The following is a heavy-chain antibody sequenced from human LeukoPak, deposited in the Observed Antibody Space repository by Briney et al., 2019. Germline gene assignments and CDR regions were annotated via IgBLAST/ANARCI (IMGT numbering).Heavy chain of an antibody. CDR3: ARSGIAAADY. J-gene: IGHJ4*02. D-gene: IGHD6-13*01. V-gene: IGHV4-4*02. CDR1: GGSISSNNW. CDR2: IYHSGTT. Sequence: PSGTLSLTCAVSGGSISSNNWWSWVRQPPGKGLEWIGEIYHSGTTNYNPSLGSRVTISVDTSKNQFSLKLSSVTAADTAVYYCARSGIAAADYWGQGTLVTVSS.